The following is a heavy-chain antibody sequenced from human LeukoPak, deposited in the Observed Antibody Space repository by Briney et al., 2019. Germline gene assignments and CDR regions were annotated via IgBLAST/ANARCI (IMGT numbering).Heavy chain of an antibody. CDR3: AKAGFLEWLLFDY. Sequence: PGRSLRLSCAASGFTFDDYAMHWVRQAPGKGLECVSGISWNSGSIGYADSVKGRFGISRDNAKNSLYLQMNRLRAEETALYYCAKAGFLEWLLFDYWGQGILVTVSS. J-gene: IGHJ4*02. D-gene: IGHD3-3*01. CDR2: ISWNSGSI. V-gene: IGHV3-9*01. CDR1: GFTFDDYA.